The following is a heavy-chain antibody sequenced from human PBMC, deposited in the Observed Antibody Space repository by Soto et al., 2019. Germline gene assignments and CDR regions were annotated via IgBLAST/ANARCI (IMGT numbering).Heavy chain of an antibody. J-gene: IGHJ3*02. CDR3: ARDRGRYYYDSSGYNDAFDI. D-gene: IGHD3-22*01. CDR1: GYPFTSYA. V-gene: IGHV1-3*01. CDR2: INAGNGNT. Sequence: GSVKVSCKACGYPFTSYAMHLVRQAPGQSLEWMGWINAGNGNTKYSQKFQGRVTITRDTSASTAYMELSSLRSEDTAVYYCARDRGRYYYDSSGYNDAFDIWGQGTMVTVSS.